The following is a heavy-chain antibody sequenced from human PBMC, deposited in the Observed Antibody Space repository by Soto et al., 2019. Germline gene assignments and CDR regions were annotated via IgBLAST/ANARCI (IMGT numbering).Heavy chain of an antibody. CDR2: INGDGSRT. D-gene: IGHD1-26*01. CDR3: ARGASGRYYVDY. CDR1: GLTFSSYW. Sequence: PGGSLRICSAASGLTFSSYWMHWVRQAPGKGLVWVSRINGDGSRTDYADSVRGRFAVSRDNAENTVFLQMNSLRAEDMAVYYCARGASGRYYVDYWGQGTLVTVSS. V-gene: IGHV3-74*01. J-gene: IGHJ4*02.